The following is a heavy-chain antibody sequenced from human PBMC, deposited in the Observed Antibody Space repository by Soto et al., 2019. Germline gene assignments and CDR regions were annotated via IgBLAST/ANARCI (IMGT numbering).Heavy chain of an antibody. D-gene: IGHD6-19*01. CDR1: GYTFTGYA. J-gene: IGHJ4*02. CDR2: INAGNGNT. V-gene: IGHV1-3*05. CDR3: ARAVAVPADFDY. Sequence: QVQLVQSGAEEKKPGASVKVSCKASGYTFTGYAMHWVRQAPGQRLEWMGWINAGNGNTKYSQKFAGRVTITRDTSASTAYMELSSLRSEDTAVYYCARAVAVPADFDYWGQGTLVTVSS.